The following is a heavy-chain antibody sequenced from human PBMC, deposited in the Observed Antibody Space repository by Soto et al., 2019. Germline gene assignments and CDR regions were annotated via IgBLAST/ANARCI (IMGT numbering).Heavy chain of an antibody. CDR3: ARVRQGYCSGGSCLSLYYSGMDV. CDR1: GGTFSSYA. J-gene: IGHJ6*02. V-gene: IGHV1-69*13. CDR2: IIPIFGTA. Sequence: GASVKVSRKASGGTFSSYAISWVRQAPGQGLEWMGGIIPIFGTANYAQKFQGRVTITADESTSTAYMELSSLRSEDTAVYYCARVRQGYCSGGSCLSLYYSGMDVWGQGTTVTVSS. D-gene: IGHD2-15*01.